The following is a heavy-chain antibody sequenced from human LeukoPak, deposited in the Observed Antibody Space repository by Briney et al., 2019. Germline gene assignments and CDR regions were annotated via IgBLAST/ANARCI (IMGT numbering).Heavy chain of an antibody. J-gene: IGHJ3*02. CDR3: ATPSGWLLTDAFDI. CDR1: GYTFTSYG. CDR2: ISAYNGNT. Sequence: GASVKVSCKASGYTFTSYGISWVRQAPGQGLEWMGWISAYNGNTNYAQKLQGRVTITTDTSTSTAYMELRSLRSDDTAVYYCATPSGWLLTDAFDIWGQGTIVTVSS. D-gene: IGHD6-19*01. V-gene: IGHV1-18*01.